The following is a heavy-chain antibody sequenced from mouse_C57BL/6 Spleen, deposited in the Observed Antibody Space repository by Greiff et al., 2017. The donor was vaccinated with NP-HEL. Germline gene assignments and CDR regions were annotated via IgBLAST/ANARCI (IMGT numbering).Heavy chain of an antibody. V-gene: IGHV1-39*01. D-gene: IGHD1-1*01. CDR3: ARKVATGGWVEV. CDR2: INPNYGTT. J-gene: IGHJ1*03. Sequence: VQLKESGPELVKPGASVKISCKASGYSFTDYNMNWVKQSNGKSLEWIGVINPNYGTTSYNQKFKGKATLTVDQSSSTAYMQLNRQTDEDWEDEYRARKVATGGWVEVGGTGTTGTVSA. CDR1: GYSFTDYN.